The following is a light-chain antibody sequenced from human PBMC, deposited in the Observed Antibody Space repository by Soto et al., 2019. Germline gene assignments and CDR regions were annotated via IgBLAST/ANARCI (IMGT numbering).Light chain of an antibody. V-gene: IGKV1-39*01. Sequence: MQLTQSPSSLSASVGDGVTITCRARQAISGFLNWYQQKPGEAPHLLIYEASTLYTGVPSRFSGRGSGTDFTLTISSLQPEDFATYYCQQSYSGSWTFGQGTKVDI. CDR1: QAISGF. CDR3: QQSYSGSWT. CDR2: EAS. J-gene: IGKJ1*01.